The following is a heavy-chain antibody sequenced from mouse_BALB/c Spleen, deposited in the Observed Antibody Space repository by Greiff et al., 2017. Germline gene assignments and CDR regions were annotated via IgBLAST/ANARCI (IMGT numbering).Heavy chain of an antibody. D-gene: IGHD4-1*01. CDR3: ARAPTGRRFAY. V-gene: IGHV1-54*01. J-gene: IGHJ3*01. CDR2: INPGSGGT. CDR1: GYAFTNYL. Sequence: QVQLQQSGAELVRPGTSVKVSCKASGYAFTNYLIEWVKQRPGQGLEWIGVINPGSGGTNYNEKFKGKATLTADKSSSTAYMQLSSLTSDDSAVYCCARAPTGRRFAYWGEGTLVTVSA.